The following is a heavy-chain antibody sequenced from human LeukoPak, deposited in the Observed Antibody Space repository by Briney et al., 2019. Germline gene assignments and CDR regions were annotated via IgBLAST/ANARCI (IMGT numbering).Heavy chain of an antibody. D-gene: IGHD5-24*01. CDR3: AARENYDGY. J-gene: IGHJ4*02. CDR1: GGSISSYY. Sequence: TASETLSLTCTVSGGSISSYYWSWIRQPPGKGLEWIGYIYYSGSTNYNPSLKSRVTISVDTSKNQFSLKLSSVTAADTAVYYCAARENYDGYWGQGTLVTVSS. CDR2: IYYSGST. V-gene: IGHV4-59*01.